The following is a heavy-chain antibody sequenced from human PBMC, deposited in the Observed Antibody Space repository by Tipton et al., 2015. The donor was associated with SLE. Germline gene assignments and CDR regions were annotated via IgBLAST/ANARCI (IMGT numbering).Heavy chain of an antibody. D-gene: IGHD6-13*01. CDR2: IYYSGST. CDR3: ARPGYSSSWYIFDY. Sequence: TLSLTCTVSGGSISSSSYYWGWIRQPPGKGLEWIGSIYYSGSTYYNPSLKSRVTISVDTSKNQFSLKLSSVTAADTAVYYCARPGYSSSWYIFDYWGQGTLVTVSS. V-gene: IGHV4-39*01. J-gene: IGHJ4*02. CDR1: GGSISSSSYY.